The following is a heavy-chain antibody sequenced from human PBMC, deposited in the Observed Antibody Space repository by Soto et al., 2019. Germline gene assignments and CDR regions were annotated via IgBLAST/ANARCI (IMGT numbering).Heavy chain of an antibody. J-gene: IGHJ3*02. Sequence: PGGSLRLSCAASGFTVSSNYMSWVRQAPGKGLEWVSVIYSGGSTYYADSVKGRFTISRDNSKNTLYLQMNSLRAEDTAVYYCARDLNIWVFDIWGQGTRVTLSS. CDR2: IYSGGST. CDR1: GFTVSSNY. CDR3: ARDLNIWVFDI. D-gene: IGHD3-16*01. V-gene: IGHV3-53*01.